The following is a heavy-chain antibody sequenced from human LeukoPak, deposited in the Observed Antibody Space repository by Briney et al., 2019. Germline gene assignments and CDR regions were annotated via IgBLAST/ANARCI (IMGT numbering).Heavy chain of an antibody. V-gene: IGHV4-61*05. J-gene: IGHJ4*02. CDR2: IYYSGST. D-gene: IGHD3-3*01. Sequence: SETLSLTCTVSGGSISSSSYYWGWIRQPPGKGLEWIGYIYYSGSTNYNPSLKSRVTISVDTSKNQFSLKLSSVTAADTAVYYCARAKRLSEYYFDYWGQGTLVTVSS. CDR3: ARAKRLSEYYFDY. CDR1: GGSISSSSYY.